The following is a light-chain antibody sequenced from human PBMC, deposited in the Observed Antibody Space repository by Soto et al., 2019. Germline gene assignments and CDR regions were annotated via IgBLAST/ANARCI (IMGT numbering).Light chain of an antibody. CDR3: QSYDSSPQVV. Sequence: QSVLTQPPSVSGAPGQRVTISCTGSSSNIGAGYDVHWYQQLPGTAPKLLIYGNSNRPSGVPDRFSGSKSGTSASLAITGLQAEDEADYYCQSYDSSPQVVFGGGNKLTVL. V-gene: IGLV1-40*01. CDR2: GNS. J-gene: IGLJ2*01. CDR1: SSNIGAGYD.